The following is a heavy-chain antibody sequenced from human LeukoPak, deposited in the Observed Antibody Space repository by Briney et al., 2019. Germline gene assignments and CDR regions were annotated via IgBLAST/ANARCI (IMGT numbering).Heavy chain of an antibody. CDR3: ARRAYSGSYYEDYYYMDV. CDR2: MNPNSGNT. Sequence: ASVKVSCKASGYTFTSSDLNWVRQATGQGLEWMGWMNPNSGNTGYAQKFQGRVTITRNTSISTAYMELSSLRSEDTAVYYCARRAYSGSYYEDYYYMDVWGKGATVTVSS. D-gene: IGHD1-26*01. V-gene: IGHV1-8*01. J-gene: IGHJ6*03. CDR1: GYTFTSSD.